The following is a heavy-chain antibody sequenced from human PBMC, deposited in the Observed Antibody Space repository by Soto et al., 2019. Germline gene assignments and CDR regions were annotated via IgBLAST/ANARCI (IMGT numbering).Heavy chain of an antibody. J-gene: IGHJ4*02. CDR3: ARESEDLTSNFDY. V-gene: IGHV3-21*06. CDR2: ISSTTNYI. Sequence: GGSLRLSCAASGFIFTRYSMNWVRQAPGKGLEWVSSISSTTNYIYYGDSMKGRFTTSRDNAKNSLYLEMNSLRAEDTAVYYCARESEDLTSNFDYWGQGTLVTVS. CDR1: GFIFTRYS.